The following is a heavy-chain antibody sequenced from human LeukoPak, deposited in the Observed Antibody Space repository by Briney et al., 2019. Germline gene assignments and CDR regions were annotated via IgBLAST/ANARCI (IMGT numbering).Heavy chain of an antibody. CDR3: ASGALVPAAMVGYYFDY. J-gene: IGHJ4*02. CDR1: GGTFTSYG. D-gene: IGHD2-2*01. V-gene: IGHV1-18*01. Sequence: ASVKVSCKASGGTFTSYGISWVRQAPGQGLEWMGWISAYNGNTNYAQKLQGRVTMTTDTSTSTAYMELRSLRSDDTAVCYCASGALVPAAMVGYYFDYWGQGTLVTVSS. CDR2: ISAYNGNT.